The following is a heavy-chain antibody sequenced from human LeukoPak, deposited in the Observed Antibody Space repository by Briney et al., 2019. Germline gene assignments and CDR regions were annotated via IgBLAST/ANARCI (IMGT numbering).Heavy chain of an antibody. J-gene: IGHJ6*03. Sequence: SATLSLTCAVYGGSFSGYYWSWIRQPPGKGLEWIGEINHSGSTNYNPSLKSRVTISVDTSKNQFSLKLSSVTAADTAVYYCARVRLFGVVPSTSNYYMDVWGKGTTVTVSS. D-gene: IGHD3-3*01. CDR2: INHSGST. CDR3: ARVRLFGVVPSTSNYYMDV. V-gene: IGHV4-34*01. CDR1: GGSFSGYY.